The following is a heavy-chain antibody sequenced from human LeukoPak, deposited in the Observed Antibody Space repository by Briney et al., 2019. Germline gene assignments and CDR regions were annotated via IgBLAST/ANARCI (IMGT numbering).Heavy chain of an antibody. CDR1: GGSISSQNW. CDR3: ARAGRRTFAFDI. Sequence: SETLSLTCAVSGGSISSQNWWTWVRQPPGKGPEWIGEIFHTETTNYNPSLKSRVTISVDKSKNQFSLNLTSVTAADRAVYFCARAGRRTFAFDIWGPGTLVTVSS. CDR2: IFHTETT. V-gene: IGHV4-4*02. D-gene: IGHD1-26*01. J-gene: IGHJ3*02.